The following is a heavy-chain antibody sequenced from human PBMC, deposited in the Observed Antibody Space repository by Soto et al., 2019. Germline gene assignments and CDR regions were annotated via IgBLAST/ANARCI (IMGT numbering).Heavy chain of an antibody. CDR3: AGYYNSVKWYCVGN. V-gene: IGHV3-20*04. Sequence: EVQLVESGGGVVRPGGSLRLSCEASGFTFDDYGMGWVRQAPGKGLEWVSGMSWNGRSITYADSVKGRFTISRDSAKKCLYLQMKSLAAADTALYYWAGYYNSVKWYCVGNWGGGTLVTVSS. D-gene: IGHD3-22*01. CDR1: GFTFDDYG. J-gene: IGHJ4*02. CDR2: MSWNGRSI.